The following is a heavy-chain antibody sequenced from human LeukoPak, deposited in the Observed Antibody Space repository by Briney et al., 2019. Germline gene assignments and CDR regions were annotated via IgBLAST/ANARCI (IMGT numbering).Heavy chain of an antibody. CDR2: INSDGSDT. D-gene: IGHD6-19*01. Sequence: PGGSLRLSCAASGFTFSSYWMHWVRQAPGKGLVWVSRINSDGSDTRYADSVKGRFTISRDNAKNALYLQMNSLRAEDTAVYYCAREAAGYSSGWPDYWGQGTLVTVSS. V-gene: IGHV3-74*01. CDR3: AREAAGYSSGWPDY. J-gene: IGHJ4*02. CDR1: GFTFSSYW.